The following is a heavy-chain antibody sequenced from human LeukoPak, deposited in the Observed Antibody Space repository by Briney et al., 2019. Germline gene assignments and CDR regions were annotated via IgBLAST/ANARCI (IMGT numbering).Heavy chain of an antibody. Sequence: SQTLSLTCTVSGGSISSGGYYWSWIRQHPGKGLEWLGYIYYSGSTYYNPSLKSRVTISVDTSKNQFSLKLSSVTAADTAVYYCARIVVGELSFPSYFDYWGQGTLVTVSS. CDR2: IYYSGST. V-gene: IGHV4-31*03. CDR1: GGSISSGGYY. D-gene: IGHD3-16*02. J-gene: IGHJ4*02. CDR3: ARIVVGELSFPSYFDY.